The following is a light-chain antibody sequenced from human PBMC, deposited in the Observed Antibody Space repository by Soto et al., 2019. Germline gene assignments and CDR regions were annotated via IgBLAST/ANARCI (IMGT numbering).Light chain of an antibody. CDR1: SSDVGANIF. CDR3: SSYSIKHPYV. J-gene: IGLJ1*01. Sequence: QSALTQPASVSGSPGQSITISCTGTSSDVGANIFVSWHQQHPGKAPKLMIYAVSSRPSGVSYRFSGSKSGNTASLTISGLPAEDEAEYYFSSYSIKHPYVFGTGTQLNVL. V-gene: IGLV2-14*01. CDR2: AVS.